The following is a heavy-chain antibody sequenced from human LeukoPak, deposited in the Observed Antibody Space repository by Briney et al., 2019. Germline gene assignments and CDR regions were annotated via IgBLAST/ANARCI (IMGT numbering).Heavy chain of an antibody. Sequence: SETLSPTCAVYGGSFSGYYWSWIRQPPGKGLEWIGEINHSGSTNYNPSLKSRVTISVDTSKNQFSLKLSSVTAADTAVYYCARRQPPYYGSGSYYFDYWGQGTLVTVSS. J-gene: IGHJ4*02. CDR1: GGSFSGYY. CDR3: ARRQPPYYGSGSYYFDY. CDR2: INHSGST. D-gene: IGHD3-10*01. V-gene: IGHV4-34*01.